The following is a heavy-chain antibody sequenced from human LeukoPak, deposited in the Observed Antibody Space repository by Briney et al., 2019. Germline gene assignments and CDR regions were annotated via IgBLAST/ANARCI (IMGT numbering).Heavy chain of an antibody. V-gene: IGHV3-48*01. CDR1: GIFFSSSS. CDR2: ISSASNTI. CDR3: VDGHCPSSPCYSHAEFFQH. D-gene: IGHD2-2*02. J-gene: IGHJ1*01. Sequence: GGSLRLSRAASGIFFSSSSMSWVRQTPGQGLKWISYISSASNTIYYADSVKGRFSISRDNARNLLFLQMNSLSVEDTAIYYCVDGHCPSSPCYSHAEFFQHWGQGSLVTVSS.